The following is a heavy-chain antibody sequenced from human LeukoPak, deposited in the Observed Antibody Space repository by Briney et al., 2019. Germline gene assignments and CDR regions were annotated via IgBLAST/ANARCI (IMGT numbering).Heavy chain of an antibody. CDR1: GFTFSDYY. D-gene: IGHD5-18*01. V-gene: IGHV3-11*06. CDR2: IRSSSNYT. J-gene: IGHJ4*02. Sequence: PGGPLRLSCAASGFTFSDYYMSWIRQAPGKGLEWVSYIRSSSNYTNYADSVKGRFSISRDNAKNSLYLQMNSLRDEDTAVYYCARGAIGYSYGSPTGYWGQGTLVTVSS. CDR3: ARGAIGYSYGSPTGY.